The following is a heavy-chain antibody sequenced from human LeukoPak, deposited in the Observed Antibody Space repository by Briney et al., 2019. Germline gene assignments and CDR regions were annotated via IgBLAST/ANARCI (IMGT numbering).Heavy chain of an antibody. J-gene: IGHJ4*02. CDR3: ARHSGGSYPFDY. Sequence: PSETLSLTCTVSGGTISSYYWSWIRQPPGKGLEWIGYIYYSGSTNYNPSLKSRVTISVDTSKNQFSLRLSSVTAADTAMYYCARHSGGSYPFDYWGQGILLTVSS. CDR1: GGTISSYY. V-gene: IGHV4-59*08. CDR2: IYYSGST. D-gene: IGHD1-26*01.